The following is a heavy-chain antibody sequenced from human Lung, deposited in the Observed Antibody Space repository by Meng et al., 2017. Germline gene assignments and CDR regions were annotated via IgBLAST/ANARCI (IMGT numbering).Heavy chain of an antibody. Sequence: QVALQESGPGLVKPSQTLSLTCTVSGGSISSINYYWSWIRQPPGKGLECSGHIYNSGSTYYNPSLKSRITISVDTSKNQFSLKLSSVTAADTAVYYCARGQKGYFDLWGRGTLVTVSS. V-gene: IGHV4-30-4*01. J-gene: IGHJ2*01. CDR2: IYNSGST. CDR1: GGSISSINYY. CDR3: ARGQKGYFDL.